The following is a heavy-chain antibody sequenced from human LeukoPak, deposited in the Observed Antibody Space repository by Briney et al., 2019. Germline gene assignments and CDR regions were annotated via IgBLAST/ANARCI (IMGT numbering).Heavy chain of an antibody. CDR3: AKDGRRGYGDYGNYFDY. CDR2: ISWNSGII. CDR1: GFTFHDYA. D-gene: IGHD4-17*01. Sequence: ALRLSCAASGFTFHDYAMHWVRQAPGKGLEWVSGISWNSGIIGYADSVKGRFTISRDNSKNTLYLQMNSLRAEDTAVYYCAKDGRRGYGDYGNYFDYWGQGTLVTVSS. J-gene: IGHJ4*02. V-gene: IGHV3-9*01.